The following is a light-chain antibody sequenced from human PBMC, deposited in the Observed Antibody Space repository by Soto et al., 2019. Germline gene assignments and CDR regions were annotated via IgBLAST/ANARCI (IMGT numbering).Light chain of an antibody. CDR3: PSYDSSLTTFV. V-gene: IGLV1-40*01. CDR2: GDN. CDR1: SSNIGAEYD. J-gene: IGLJ1*01. Sequence: QSVLTQPPSGSGAPGQRGAISCTGSSSNIGAEYDVHWHQQLPGTAPKWLIYGDNNRPSGVPDRFSGSKSSTSTYLALTGLQLEDEADYYCPSYDSSLTTFVFGPGTKVTVL.